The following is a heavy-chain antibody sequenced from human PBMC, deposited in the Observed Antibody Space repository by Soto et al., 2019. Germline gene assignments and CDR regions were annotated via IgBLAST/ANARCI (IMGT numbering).Heavy chain of an antibody. CDR2: ISGSGGST. Sequence: GGSLRLSCAASGFTFSSYAMSWVRQAPGKGLEWVSAISGSGGSTYYADSVKGRFTISRDNSKNTLYLQMNSLRAEDTAVYYCAKGVYGVVAPRWFDPWGQGTLVTVSS. CDR3: AKGVYGVVAPRWFDP. CDR1: GFTFSSYA. D-gene: IGHD3-22*01. V-gene: IGHV3-23*01. J-gene: IGHJ5*02.